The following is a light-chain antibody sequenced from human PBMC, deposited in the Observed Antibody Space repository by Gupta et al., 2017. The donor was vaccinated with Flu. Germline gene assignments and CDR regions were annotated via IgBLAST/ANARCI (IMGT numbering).Light chain of an antibody. CDR3: QQYNYWPPST. J-gene: IGKJ5*01. Sequence: EIVMTQSPATLSVSPGERATLSCRASQSVKNNLAWYQQKPGQAPRLLIYGASTRATGIPARFSGSGSGTEFTLTISSLQSEDFAVYYCQQYNYWPPSTFGQGTRLEI. V-gene: IGKV3-15*01. CDR1: QSVKNN. CDR2: GAS.